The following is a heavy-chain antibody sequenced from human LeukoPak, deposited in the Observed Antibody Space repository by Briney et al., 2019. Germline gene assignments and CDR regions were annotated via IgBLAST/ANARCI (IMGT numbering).Heavy chain of an antibody. V-gene: IGHV4-34*01. CDR3: AGDHYLALKD. CDR2: ISPSGST. Sequence: SETLSLTCAVYGGSFTGYYWSWIRQPPGNGLEWVGEISPSGSTNYNPSLKSRVSISTDTSKNQFSLKMNSVTAAATAVYYCAGDHYLALKDWGHRILVTVSS. J-gene: IGHJ4*01. D-gene: IGHD1-14*01. CDR1: GGSFTGYY.